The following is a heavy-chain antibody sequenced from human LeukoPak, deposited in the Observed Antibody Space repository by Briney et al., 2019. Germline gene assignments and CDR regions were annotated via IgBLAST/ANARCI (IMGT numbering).Heavy chain of an antibody. Sequence: PGRSLRLSCAASGFTFSSCGIHWVRQAPGKGLEWVAVISYDGSNKYYADSVKGRFTISRDNSKNTMYLQMNSLSAEDTAIYYCAKDYYASGDGPFDYWGQGTLVTVSS. V-gene: IGHV3-30*18. CDR1: GFTFSSCG. CDR2: ISYDGSNK. CDR3: AKDYYASGDGPFDY. D-gene: IGHD3-10*01. J-gene: IGHJ4*02.